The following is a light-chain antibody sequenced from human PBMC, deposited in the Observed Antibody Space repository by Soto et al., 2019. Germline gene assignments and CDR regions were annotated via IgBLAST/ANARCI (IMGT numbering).Light chain of an antibody. CDR1: TSNIESHP. CDR2: TNN. Sequence: QSVLTQPPSASGTPGQRITISCSGSTSNIESHPVNWFQQVPGAAPKLLITTNNQRPSGVPDRFSGSKSGASASLAISGLQSEDEATYYCATWDDTRNAVFGTGPKVTVL. CDR3: ATWDDTRNAV. J-gene: IGLJ1*01. V-gene: IGLV1-44*01.